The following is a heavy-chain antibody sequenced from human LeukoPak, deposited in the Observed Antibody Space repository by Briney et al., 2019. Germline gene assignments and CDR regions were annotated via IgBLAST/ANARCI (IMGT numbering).Heavy chain of an antibody. CDR2: ISGSGGST. J-gene: IGHJ4*02. CDR3: AKRSAYYFFDY. V-gene: IGHV3-23*01. D-gene: IGHD3-22*01. CDR1: GFIFRSYS. Sequence: GGSLRLSCAASGFIFRSYSMNWVRQAPAKGLEWVSAISGSGGSTYYADSVKGRFNISRDNSKNTLYLQMNSLRAEDTAVYYCAKRSAYYFFDYWGQGTLVTVSS.